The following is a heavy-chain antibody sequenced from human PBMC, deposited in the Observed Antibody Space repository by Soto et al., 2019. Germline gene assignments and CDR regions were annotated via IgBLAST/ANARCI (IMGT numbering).Heavy chain of an antibody. CDR2: ILPRGTT. V-gene: IGHV4-30-2*01. CDR1: GGSLTSGTYS. J-gene: IGHJ4*02. Sequence: QLHLRESGSRLVKPSQTLSLTCAVSGGSLTSGTYSWNWIRQQPGKGLEWIGYILPRGTTYYNPSLKGRLSISIDVSKNQFSLNLRSLTAADTVVYYCARGREFDSWGQGTLVTVSS. CDR3: ARGREFDS.